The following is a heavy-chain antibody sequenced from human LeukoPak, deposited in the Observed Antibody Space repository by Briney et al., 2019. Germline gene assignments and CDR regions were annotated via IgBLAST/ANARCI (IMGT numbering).Heavy chain of an antibody. CDR2: INHSGST. J-gene: IGHJ6*03. CDR1: GGSFSGYY. D-gene: IGHD2-21*01. V-gene: IGHV4-34*01. Sequence: SETLSLTCAVYGGSFSGYYWSWIRQPPGKGLEWIGEINHSGSTNYNPSLKSRVTISVDTSKNQFSLKLSSVTAADTAVYYCARVPRDYSALNSSYRDVGGKGPRATVPS. CDR3: ARVPRDYSALNSSYRDV.